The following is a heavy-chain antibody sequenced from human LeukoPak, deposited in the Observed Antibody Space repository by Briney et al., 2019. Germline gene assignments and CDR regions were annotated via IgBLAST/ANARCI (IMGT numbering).Heavy chain of an antibody. Sequence: PSETLCLTCTVSGGSVSSGSYYWSWIRQPPGKGLEWIGYIYYSGSTNYNPSLRSRVTISVDTSKNQFSLKLSSVTAADTAVYYCARDSYYDSSGYWGWYFDLWGRGTLVTDPS. J-gene: IGHJ2*01. D-gene: IGHD3-22*01. CDR1: GGSVSSGSYY. V-gene: IGHV4-61*01. CDR2: IYYSGST. CDR3: ARDSYYDSSGYWGWYFDL.